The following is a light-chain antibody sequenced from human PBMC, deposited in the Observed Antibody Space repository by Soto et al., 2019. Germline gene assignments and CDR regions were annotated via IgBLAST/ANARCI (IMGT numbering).Light chain of an antibody. J-gene: IGLJ3*02. V-gene: IGLV2-14*01. CDR1: SSDVGGYNY. Sequence: QSALTQPASVSGSPGQSITISCTGTSSDVGGYNYVSWYQQHPGKAPKLMIYDVSNRPSGVSNRFSGSKSGNTASLTISGLQAEDEAVYDCSSYTRSSTWVFGGGTKLTVL. CDR2: DVS. CDR3: SSYTRSSTWV.